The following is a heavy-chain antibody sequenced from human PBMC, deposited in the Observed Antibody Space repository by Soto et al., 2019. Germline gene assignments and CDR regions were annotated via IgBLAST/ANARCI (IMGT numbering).Heavy chain of an antibody. J-gene: IGHJ2*01. CDR2: IHYSGTT. CDR3: ARGLWEHWYFEL. V-gene: IGHV4-59*01. D-gene: IGHD1-26*01. Sequence: QVQLQESGPGLVKASETLSLTCTVSGGSISTYYWNWIRQPPGKGLEWIGYIHYSGTTNYNPSLKSRVTTSVDTSKNQFSLKLNSVTAADTAVYYCARGLWEHWYFELWGRGTLVTVSS. CDR1: GGSISTYY.